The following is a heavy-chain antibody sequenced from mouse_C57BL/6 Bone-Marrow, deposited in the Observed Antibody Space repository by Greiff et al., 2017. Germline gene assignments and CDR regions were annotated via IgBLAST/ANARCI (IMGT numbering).Heavy chain of an antibody. J-gene: IGHJ2*01. CDR3: TTSGYDD. Sequence: EVQLQQSGAELVRPGASVKLSCTASGFNIKDDYMHWLKQRPEQGLEWIGWIDPENGDTEYASKFQGKATITADTSSNTASLQLSSLTSEDTAVYYCTTSGYDDRGQGTTLTVSS. CDR2: IDPENGDT. D-gene: IGHD2-2*01. CDR1: GFNIKDDY. V-gene: IGHV14-4*01.